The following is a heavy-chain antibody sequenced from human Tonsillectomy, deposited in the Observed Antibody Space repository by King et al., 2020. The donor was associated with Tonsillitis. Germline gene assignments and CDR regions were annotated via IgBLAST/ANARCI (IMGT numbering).Heavy chain of an antibody. V-gene: IGHV3-23*03. CDR2: IYSGGSST. CDR1: GFTFSSYA. CDR3: SKDVHGSGNYNY. D-gene: IGHD3-10*01. J-gene: IGHJ4*02. Sequence: VQLVESGGGLVQPGGSLRLSCAASGFTFSSYAMSWVRQAPGKGLELVSVIYSGGSSTDYADSVKGRFTISRDNSKNTLYLQMNSLRAEDPAVNYCSKDVHGSGNYNYWGQGTLVTVSS.